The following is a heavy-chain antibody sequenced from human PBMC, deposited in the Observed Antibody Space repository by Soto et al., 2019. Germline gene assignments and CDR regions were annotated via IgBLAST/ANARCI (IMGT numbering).Heavy chain of an antibody. D-gene: IGHD3-10*01. J-gene: IGHJ6*04. CDR1: GFTLSGRS. CDR2: IDNAGTDS. Sequence: EVQLVESGGGLVQPGGSLRLSCAASGFTLSGRSMHWVRQAPGKGLVWVSGIDNAGTDSTYADSVKGRFTSSRDNAKNMLYLQMNSLRVEDTAVYYCAGVWFGPDVWGKGTTVTVSS. CDR3: AGVWFGPDV. V-gene: IGHV3-74*01.